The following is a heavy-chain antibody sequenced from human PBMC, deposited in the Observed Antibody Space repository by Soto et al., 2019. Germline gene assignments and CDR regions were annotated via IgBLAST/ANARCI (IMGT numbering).Heavy chain of an antibody. V-gene: IGHV1-3*01. D-gene: IGHD3-3*01. CDR2: INAGNGNT. J-gene: IGHJ3*02. CDR1: GYTFTSYA. Sequence: QVQLVQSGAEVKKPGASVKVSCKASGYTFTSYAMHWVRQAPGQRLEWMGWINAGNGNTKYSQKFQGRVTITRDTSASTAYMELSSLRSEDTAVYYCARALTWSGYYWDAFDIWGQGTMVTVSS. CDR3: ARALTWSGYYWDAFDI.